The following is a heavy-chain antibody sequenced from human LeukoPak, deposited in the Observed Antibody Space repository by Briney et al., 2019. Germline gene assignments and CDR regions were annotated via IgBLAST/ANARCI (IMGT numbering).Heavy chain of an antibody. CDR2: ISSSGSTI. CDR3: AGAFRSYYDILTGPNWFDP. CDR1: GFTFSAYY. D-gene: IGHD3-9*01. J-gene: IGHJ5*02. Sequence: KPGGSLRLSCAASGFTFSAYYMSWIRQAPGKGLEWVSYISSSGSTINYADSVKGRFTISRDNTKNSLYLQMNSLRAEDTAVYYCAGAFRSYYDILTGPNWFDPWGQGTLVTVSS. V-gene: IGHV3-11*04.